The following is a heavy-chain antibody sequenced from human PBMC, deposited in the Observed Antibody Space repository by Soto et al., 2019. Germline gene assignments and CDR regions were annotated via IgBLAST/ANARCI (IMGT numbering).Heavy chain of an antibody. CDR3: AKSAPMDAGDKYYYDF. CDR2: IIPFFGTA. Sequence: QVQLVQSGTEVKKTGSSVKVSCKASGGTFSTFGISWVRQAPGQGLEWMGGIIPFFGTARYSQKFEDSITITADESTNTVYMDLRSLTSEDTAIYYCAKSAPMDAGDKYYYDFWGQGALVTVSS. V-gene: IGHV1-69*01. CDR1: GGTFSTFG. J-gene: IGHJ4*02. D-gene: IGHD4-17*01.